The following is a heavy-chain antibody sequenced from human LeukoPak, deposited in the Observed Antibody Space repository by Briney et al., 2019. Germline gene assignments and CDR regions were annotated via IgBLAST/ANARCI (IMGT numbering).Heavy chain of an antibody. Sequence: GGSLRLSCAASGFSVSDYSISWIRQSPGKGPEWISYVMSGRGSTNYADSVKGRFTISRDNAKNSVALQLDGLRVDDTAVYFCTRERRGSYYALESWGQGTLVTVSS. D-gene: IGHD3-10*01. J-gene: IGHJ4*02. CDR1: GFSVSDYS. CDR3: TRERRGSYYALES. V-gene: IGHV3-11*05. CDR2: VMSGRGST.